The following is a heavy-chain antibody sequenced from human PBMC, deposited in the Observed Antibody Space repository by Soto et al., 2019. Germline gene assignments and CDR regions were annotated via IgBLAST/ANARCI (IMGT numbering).Heavy chain of an antibody. CDR3: AKARGVTTRAVDK. Sequence: QVQLVQSGAEVKRPGASMKVACKVSGDSFSNSAINWVRQAPGQGLEWMGGIIPYFGACDAAPTFQGRVTIIADDATRTVYMELTNLRHEDTAVSYCAKARGVTTRAVDKWGQGTLVTVSS. J-gene: IGHJ4*02. CDR2: IIPYFGAC. CDR1: GDSFSNSA. V-gene: IGHV1-69*01. D-gene: IGHD3-3*01.